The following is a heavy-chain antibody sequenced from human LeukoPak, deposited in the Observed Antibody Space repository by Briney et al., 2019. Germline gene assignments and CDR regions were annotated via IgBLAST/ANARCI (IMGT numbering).Heavy chain of an antibody. CDR1: GYSFTSYW. Sequence: GESLKISCKGSGYSFTSYWIGWVRQMPGKGLEWMGIIYPGDSDSRYSPSFQGQVTISVDKSISTAYLQWSSLKASDTAMYYCARRVAVAGSQFDYWGQGTLVTVSS. CDR2: IYPGDSDS. CDR3: ARRVAVAGSQFDY. J-gene: IGHJ4*02. V-gene: IGHV5-51*01. D-gene: IGHD6-19*01.